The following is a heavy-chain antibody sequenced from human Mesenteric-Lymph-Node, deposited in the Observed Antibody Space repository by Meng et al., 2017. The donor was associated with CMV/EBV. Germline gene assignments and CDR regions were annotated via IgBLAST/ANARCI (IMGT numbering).Heavy chain of an antibody. CDR2: IYSGGTT. CDR3: AKVRRATYGMDV. Sequence: GGSLRLSCAASGFTFSSYSMNWVRQAPGKGLEWVSIIYSGGTTNYADSVRGRFTISRDNSKNSLYLQMNSLRAEDTAVYYCAKVRRATYGMDVWGQGTTVTVSS. CDR1: GFTFSSYS. V-gene: IGHV3-NL1*01. J-gene: IGHJ6*02.